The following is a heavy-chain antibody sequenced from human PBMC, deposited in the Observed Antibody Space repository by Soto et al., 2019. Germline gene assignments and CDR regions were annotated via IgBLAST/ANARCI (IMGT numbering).Heavy chain of an antibody. Sequence: EVQLVESGGGLVQPGRSLRLSCAASGFIFSDSAIHWVRQASGKGLEWVGRIRGKLHSHATSYAASLRGRFTISRDDSHNTAYLHMDNLRTEDSAVYYCSRTDYGDSSQTGRFDPWGQGTLVTVSS. CDR3: SRTDYGDSSQTGRFDP. CDR2: IRGKLHSHAT. J-gene: IGHJ5*02. V-gene: IGHV3-73*02. CDR1: GFIFSDSA. D-gene: IGHD4-17*01.